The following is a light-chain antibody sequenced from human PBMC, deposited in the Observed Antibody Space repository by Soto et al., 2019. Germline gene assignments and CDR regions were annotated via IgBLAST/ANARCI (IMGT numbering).Light chain of an antibody. CDR1: QGISRW. V-gene: IGKV1-5*01. CDR3: QQSNSKSWT. J-gene: IGKJ1*01. CDR2: EAS. Sequence: DIQMTQSPSTLSAPVGDRVTITCRASQGISRWLAWYQQKPGRAPKLLIYEASILESGVPSRFSGSGSGTEFTLTISSLQPSDFATYYCQQSNSKSWTFGQGTRVKIK.